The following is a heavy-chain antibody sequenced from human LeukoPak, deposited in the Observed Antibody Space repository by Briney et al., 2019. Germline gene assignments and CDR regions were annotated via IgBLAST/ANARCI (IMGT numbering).Heavy chain of an antibody. CDR2: IIPILGIA. V-gene: IGHV1-69*04. J-gene: IGHJ5*02. CDR1: GGTFSSYA. CDR3: ARVPTLSVVVAATAGNWFDP. Sequence: GASVKVSCKASGGTFSSYAISWVRQAPGQGLEWMGRIIPILGIANYAQKFQGRVTITADKSTSTAYMELSSLRSEDTAVYYCARVPTLSVVVAATAGNWFDPWGQGTLVTVSS. D-gene: IGHD2-15*01.